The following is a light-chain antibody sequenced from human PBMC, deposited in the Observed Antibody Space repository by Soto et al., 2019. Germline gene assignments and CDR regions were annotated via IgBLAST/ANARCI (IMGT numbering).Light chain of an antibody. CDR2: AAS. CDR3: QQLNAYPLT. Sequence: IQLTQSPSLLSASVLYRVTITFLASQAISTYLAWYQQTSGKAPKLLISAASTLQRGVPSRFRGSGSGTQFTLTISSLQPEDFATYYCQQLNAYPLTFGGGTKVDIK. V-gene: IGKV1-9*01. CDR1: QAISTY. J-gene: IGKJ4*01.